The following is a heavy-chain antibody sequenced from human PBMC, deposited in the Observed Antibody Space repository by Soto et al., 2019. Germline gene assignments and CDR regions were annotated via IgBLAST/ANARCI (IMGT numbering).Heavy chain of an antibody. Sequence: SETLSLTCTVAGGSIGDGVYYWNWIRQIPGKGLEWIGHTHHSGTTKINPSLKSRVFMSVDTSKNQFSLRLSSVTAADTAVYYCARCPGAVTAIAWFDPWGQGTLVTVSS. CDR2: THHSGTT. D-gene: IGHD2-21*02. CDR1: GGSIGDGVYY. CDR3: ARCPGAVTAIAWFDP. J-gene: IGHJ5*02. V-gene: IGHV4-31*03.